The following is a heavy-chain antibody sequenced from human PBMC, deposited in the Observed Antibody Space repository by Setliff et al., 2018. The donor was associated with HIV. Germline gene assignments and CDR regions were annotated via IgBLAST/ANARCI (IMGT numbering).Heavy chain of an antibody. V-gene: IGHV3-66*01. CDR3: AAGRYSYGPYDAFDI. Sequence: GGSLRLSCAASGFTVSSDYMNWVRQAPGKGLEWVSVIHSGGSTFYADSVKGRFTISRDNSKNTVYLQMNSLRAEVTAMYYCAAGRYSYGPYDAFDIWGQGTMVTVSS. CDR1: GFTVSSDY. D-gene: IGHD5-18*01. J-gene: IGHJ3*02. CDR2: IHSGGST.